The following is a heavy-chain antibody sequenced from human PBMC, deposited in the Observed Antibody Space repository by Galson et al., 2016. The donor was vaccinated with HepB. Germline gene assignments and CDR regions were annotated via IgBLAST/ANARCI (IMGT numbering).Heavy chain of an antibody. J-gene: IGHJ4*02. CDR2: ISSSGTTI. CDR1: GFTFSRYE. D-gene: IGHD2-21*02. CDR3: AKLDCGRDCPRDD. V-gene: IGHV3-48*03. Sequence: SLRLSCAASGFTFSRYEMNWVRQAPGKGLEWVSYISSSGTTIYYADSVKGRFTISSDNAKNSLYLQMISLRAEDTAVYYCAKLDCGRDCPRDDWGQGTQVTVS.